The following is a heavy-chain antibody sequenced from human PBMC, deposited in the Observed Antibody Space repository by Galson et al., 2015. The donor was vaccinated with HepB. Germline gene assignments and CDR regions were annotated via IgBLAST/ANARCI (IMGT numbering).Heavy chain of an antibody. V-gene: IGHV3-15*01. J-gene: IGHJ5*02. CDR1: GFTFSNAW. CDR2: IKSKTDGGTT. CDR3: TRDQVLHDYGDPWWFDP. D-gene: IGHD4-17*01. Sequence: SLRLSCAASGFTFSNAWVSWVRQAPGKGLEWVGRIKSKTDGGTTDYAAPVKGRFTISRDDSKSIAYLQMNSLKTEDTAVYYCTRDQVLHDYGDPWWFDPWGQGTLVTVSS.